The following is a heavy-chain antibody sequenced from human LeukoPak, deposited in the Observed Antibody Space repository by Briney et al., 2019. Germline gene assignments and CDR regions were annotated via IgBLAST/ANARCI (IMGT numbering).Heavy chain of an antibody. CDR2: INPSGGTT. V-gene: IGHV1-46*01. D-gene: IGHD6-13*01. CDR1: GYTFTSYH. J-gene: IGHJ4*02. Sequence: GASVKASCKASGYTFTSYHMHWVRQAPGQGLEWMGIINPSGGTTNYAQKFRGRVTMTRDMSTSTVYMELRSLRSDDTAVYYCARGGGMKPGDFEYWGQGTLVTVSS. CDR3: ARGGGMKPGDFEY.